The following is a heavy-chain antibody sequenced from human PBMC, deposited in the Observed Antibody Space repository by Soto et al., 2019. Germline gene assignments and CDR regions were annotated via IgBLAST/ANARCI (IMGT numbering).Heavy chain of an antibody. V-gene: IGHV1-3*01. CDR3: ARGYPGYSYGLDY. D-gene: IGHD5-18*01. Sequence: ASVKVSCKASGYTFTSYAMHWVRQAPGQRLEWMGRINAGNGNTKYSQKFQGRVTITRDTSASTAYMELSSLRSEDTAVYYCARGYPGYSYGLDYWGQGTLVTVSS. CDR1: GYTFTSYA. CDR2: INAGNGNT. J-gene: IGHJ4*02.